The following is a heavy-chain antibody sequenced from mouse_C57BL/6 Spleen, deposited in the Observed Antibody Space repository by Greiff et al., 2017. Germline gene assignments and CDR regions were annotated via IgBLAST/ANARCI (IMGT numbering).Heavy chain of an antibody. J-gene: IGHJ1*03. CDR1: GFTFSSYA. CDR2: ISSGGDYI. Sequence: EVKLMESGEGLVKPGGSLKLSCAASGFTFSSYAMSWVRQTPEKRLEWVAYISSGGDYIYYADTVKGRFTISRDNARNTLYLQMSSLKSEDTAMYYCTRDLLYYYGSSYWYFDVWGTGTTVTVSS. D-gene: IGHD1-1*01. V-gene: IGHV5-9-1*02. CDR3: TRDLLYYYGSSYWYFDV.